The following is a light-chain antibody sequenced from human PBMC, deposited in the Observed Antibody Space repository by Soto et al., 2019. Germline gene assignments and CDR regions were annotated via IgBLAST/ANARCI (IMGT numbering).Light chain of an antibody. CDR3: QQRYSWPPA. CDR2: DAS. CDR1: QSVSSY. V-gene: IGKV3-11*01. J-gene: IGKJ1*01. Sequence: EIVLTQSPATLSLSPGERATLSCRASQSVSSYLAWYRQKPGQAPRLLIYDASNRAAGIPVRFSGSGSGTDFTLTISSLEPEDFAVYYCQQRYSWPPAFGQGTKVEVK.